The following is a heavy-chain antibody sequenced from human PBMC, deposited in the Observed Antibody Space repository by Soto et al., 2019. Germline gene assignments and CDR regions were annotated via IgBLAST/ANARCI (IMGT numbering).Heavy chain of an antibody. CDR2: IYYSGST. CDR3: ARGITMVRGVIPFDP. D-gene: IGHD3-10*01. CDR1: GGSISIYY. J-gene: IGHJ5*02. V-gene: IGHV4-59*01. Sequence: PSETLSLTCTVSGGSISIYYWSWIRHPPGKGLEWIGYIYYSGSTNYNPSLKSRVTISVDTSKNQFSLKLSSVTAADTAVYYCARGITMVRGVIPFDPWGQGTLVTV.